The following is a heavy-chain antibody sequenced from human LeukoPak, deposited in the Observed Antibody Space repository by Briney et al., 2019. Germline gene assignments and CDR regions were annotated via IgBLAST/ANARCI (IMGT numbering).Heavy chain of an antibody. CDR3: ARVGSTTLLYYFDY. V-gene: IGHV4-31*03. J-gene: IGHJ4*02. CDR1: GGSISSGGYY. Sequence: RPSQTLSLTCTVSGGSISSGGYYWSWIRQPPGKGLEWIGYIYYSGSTYYNPSLKSRVTISVDTSKNQFSLNLSSVTAADTAVYYCARVGSTTLLYYFDYWGQGTLVTVSS. CDR2: IYYSGST. D-gene: IGHD2-2*01.